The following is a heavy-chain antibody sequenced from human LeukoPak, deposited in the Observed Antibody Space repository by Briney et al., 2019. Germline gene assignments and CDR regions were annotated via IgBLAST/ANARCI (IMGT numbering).Heavy chain of an antibody. Sequence: PGGSLRLSCAASGFTFSHYIMNWVRQAPGKGLEWVAFILSDGSTKYYEDSVKGRFSISRDNSNKTLYLQMNSLSAEDTGMYYCATPPYGTDTYGSWFESWGQGTLVTVSS. V-gene: IGHV3-30*02. J-gene: IGHJ5*01. CDR1: GFTFSHYI. D-gene: IGHD3-10*01. CDR3: ATPPYGTDTYGSWFES. CDR2: ILSDGSTK.